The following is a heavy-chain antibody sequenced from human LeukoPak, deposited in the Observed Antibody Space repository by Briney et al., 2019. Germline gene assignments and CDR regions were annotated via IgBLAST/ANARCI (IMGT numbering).Heavy chain of an antibody. CDR3: AKGGRGVYCSSTSCYADFDY. CDR2: IYSGGST. D-gene: IGHD2-2*01. Sequence: GGSLRLSCAASGFTVSSNYMSWVRQAPGKGLELVSVIYSGGSTYYADSVKGRFTISRDNSKNTLYLQMNSLRAEDTAVYYCAKGGRGVYCSSTSCYADFDYWGQGTLVTVSS. CDR1: GFTVSSNY. V-gene: IGHV3-66*01. J-gene: IGHJ4*02.